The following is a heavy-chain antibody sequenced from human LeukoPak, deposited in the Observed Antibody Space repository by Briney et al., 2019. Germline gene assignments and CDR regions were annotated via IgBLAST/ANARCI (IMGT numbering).Heavy chain of an antibody. V-gene: IGHV3-74*01. J-gene: IGHJ5*02. CDR3: ARVPFTYDSSGYYGNWFDP. D-gene: IGHD3-22*01. Sequence: QTGGSLRLSCAASGFTFSSYGMGWVRQAPGKGLVWVSRINSDGSSTSYADSVKGRFTISRDNAKNTLYLQMNSLRAEDTAVYYCARVPFTYDSSGYYGNWFDPWGQGTLVTVSS. CDR2: INSDGSST. CDR1: GFTFSSYG.